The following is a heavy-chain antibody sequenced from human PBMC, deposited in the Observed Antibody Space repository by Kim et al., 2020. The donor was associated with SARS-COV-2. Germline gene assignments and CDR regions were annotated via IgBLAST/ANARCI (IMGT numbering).Heavy chain of an antibody. CDR3: AKDLSRRRGIDH. J-gene: IGHJ4*02. CDR2: K. D-gene: IGHD2-2*01. V-gene: IGHV3-30*02. Sequence: KYYRESVKGRFTISRDDSKKEVYLEMKKLRPEDTAIYYCAKDLSRRRGIDHWGQGTLVAVSS.